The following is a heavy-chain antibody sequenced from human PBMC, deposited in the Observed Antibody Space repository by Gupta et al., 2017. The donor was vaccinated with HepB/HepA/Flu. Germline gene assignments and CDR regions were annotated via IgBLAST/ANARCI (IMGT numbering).Heavy chain of an antibody. CDR3: ARYLRGSLGYSYGNYGMDV. CDR2: IKQDGSEK. V-gene: IGHV3-7*01. CDR1: GFTFSSYW. D-gene: IGHD5-18*01. J-gene: IGHJ6*02. Sequence: EVQLVESGGGLVQPGGSMRLSCAASGFTFSSYWMSWVRQAPGQGLEWVANIKQDGSEKYYVDSVKGRFTISRDNAKNSLYLQMNSLRAEDTAVYYCARYLRGSLGYSYGNYGMDVWGQGTTVTVSS.